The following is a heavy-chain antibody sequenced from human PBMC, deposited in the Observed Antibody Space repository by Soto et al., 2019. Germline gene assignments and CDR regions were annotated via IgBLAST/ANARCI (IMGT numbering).Heavy chain of an antibody. CDR1: GYTFTSYD. D-gene: IGHD2-2*02. CDR3: PIQITTRGMDV. CDR2: MNPNSGNT. V-gene: IGHV1-8*01. J-gene: IGHJ6*02. Sequence: QVQLVQSGAEVKKPGASVKVSCKASGYTFTSYDINWVRQATGQGLEWMGWMNPNSGNTGYAQKFQGRVTMTRNTPKTTAHIKLSSLTPYDTALYYCPIQITTRGMDVWGQGTTVTVSS.